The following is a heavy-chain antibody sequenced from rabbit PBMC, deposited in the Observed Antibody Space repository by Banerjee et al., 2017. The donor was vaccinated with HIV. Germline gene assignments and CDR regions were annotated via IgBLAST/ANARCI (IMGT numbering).Heavy chain of an antibody. CDR2: IYTDSSGST. J-gene: IGHJ4*01. D-gene: IGHD2-1*01. CDR1: GFSFNNKYV. Sequence: QEQLEESGGDLVKPEGSLTLTCTASGFSFNNKYVMCWVRQAPGKGLEWIGCIYTDSSGSTDYASWAKGRFTISKTSSTTVTLQMTSLTAADTATYFCARGADDYGDYFDLWGPGTLVTVS. V-gene: IGHV1S45*01. CDR3: ARGADDYGDYFDL.